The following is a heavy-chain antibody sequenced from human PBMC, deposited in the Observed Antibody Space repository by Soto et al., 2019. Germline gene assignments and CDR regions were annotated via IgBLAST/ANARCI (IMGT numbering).Heavy chain of an antibody. CDR2: VSKSGYT. Sequence: GGSLRLSCAVSGFTFSNYGINWVRQAPGKGLEWVSSVSKSGYTYYSDSVKGRFTITRDNTKNSVSLQMNTLGAEDTAVYYCTREGALKPFSSWGQGALVTVSS. V-gene: IGHV3-21*01. CDR1: GFTFSNYG. CDR3: TREGALKPFSS. J-gene: IGHJ5*02.